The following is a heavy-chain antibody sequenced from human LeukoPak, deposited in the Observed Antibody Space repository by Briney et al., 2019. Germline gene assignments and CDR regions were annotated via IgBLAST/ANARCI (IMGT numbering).Heavy chain of an antibody. V-gene: IGHV3-23*01. D-gene: IGHD3-10*01. CDR2: TSGSGGST. Sequence: PGGSLRLSCAASGFTFSSYAMSWVRQAPGKGLEWVSATSGSGGSTYYADSVKGRFTISRDNSKNTLYLQMNSLRAEDTAVYYCAKEYYYGSGRLNWFDPWGQGTLVTVSS. CDR3: AKEYYYGSGRLNWFDP. CDR1: GFTFSSYA. J-gene: IGHJ5*02.